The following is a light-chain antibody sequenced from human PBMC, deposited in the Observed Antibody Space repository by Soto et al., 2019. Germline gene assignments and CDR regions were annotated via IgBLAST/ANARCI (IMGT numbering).Light chain of an antibody. V-gene: IGLV1-40*01. CDR2: GNS. Sequence: QSVLKQPPSVSGAPGQRVTISCTGSSSNIGAGYDVHWYQQLPGTAPKLLIYGNSNRPSGVPDRLSGSKSGTSASLAITGLQAEDGADYYCQSYDSSLSGWVFGGGTKVTVL. J-gene: IGLJ3*02. CDR1: SSNIGAGYD. CDR3: QSYDSSLSGWV.